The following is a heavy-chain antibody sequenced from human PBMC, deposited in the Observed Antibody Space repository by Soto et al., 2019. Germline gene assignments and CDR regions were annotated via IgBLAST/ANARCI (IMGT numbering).Heavy chain of an antibody. CDR2: ISANHGNT. V-gene: IGHV1-18*04. D-gene: IGHD1-26*01. J-gene: IGHJ6*02. CDR3: ARGSCGYYNYYGMDV. CDR1: GYTFTSYG. Sequence: ASVKVSCKASGYTFTSYGISWVRQAPGQELEWLGWISANHGNTDYIQKLQGRVTMTTDTSTSTAYMEVRSLRSDDTAVYYCARGSCGYYNYYGMDVWGQGTTVTLS.